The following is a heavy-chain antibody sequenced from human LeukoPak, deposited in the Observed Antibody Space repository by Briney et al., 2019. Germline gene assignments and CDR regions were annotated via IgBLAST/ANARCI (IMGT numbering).Heavy chain of an antibody. V-gene: IGHV1-69*04. CDR1: GGTVSSYA. CDR3: ARDLGDYYDSSGYSYGY. D-gene: IGHD3-22*01. CDR2: IIPIFGIA. J-gene: IGHJ4*02. Sequence: XVKVSCKASGGTVSSYAISWVRQAPGQGLEWMGRIIPIFGIANYAQKFQGRVTITADQSTSTAYIELSSLRSEDTAVYYCARDLGDYYDSSGYSYGYWGEGTLVTVSS.